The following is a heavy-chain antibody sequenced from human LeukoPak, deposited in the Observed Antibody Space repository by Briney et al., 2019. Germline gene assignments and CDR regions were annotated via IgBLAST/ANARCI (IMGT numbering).Heavy chain of an antibody. V-gene: IGHV1-18*01. J-gene: IGHJ6*03. CDR1: GYTFTSYG. CDR3: ERSIVLGLGLSNYYMDV. CDR2: ISAYNGNT. Sequence: ASVKVSCKASGYTFTSYGISWVRQAPGQGLEWMGWISAYNGNTNYAQKLQGRITMTTETSTSTDYMELRSLRSDDTAVYYCERSIVLGLGLSNYYMDVWGKGTTVTVSS. D-gene: IGHD3-16*02.